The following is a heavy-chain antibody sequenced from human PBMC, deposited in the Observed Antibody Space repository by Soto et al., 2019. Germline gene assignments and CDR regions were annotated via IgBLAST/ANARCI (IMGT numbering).Heavy chain of an antibody. V-gene: IGHV4-4*02. D-gene: IGHD6-13*01. Sequence: SDTLSLTRPVPGHSISTISSSWFRQPPGKGLEWIADIHHSGVTNYNPSLKSRVTISLDRSKNQFSLQLNSMTAADTAVYYCSRPEPFTAAGPYWGQGTLVTVS. CDR2: IHHSGVT. J-gene: IGHJ4*02. CDR1: GHSISTIS. CDR3: SRPEPFTAAGPY.